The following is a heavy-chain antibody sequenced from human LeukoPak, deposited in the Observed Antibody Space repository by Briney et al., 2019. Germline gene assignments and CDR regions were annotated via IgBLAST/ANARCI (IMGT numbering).Heavy chain of an antibody. J-gene: IGHJ4*02. CDR2: INQDGSAE. V-gene: IGHV3-7*01. CDR1: GFTFSTYS. Sequence: GGSLRLSCAASGFTFSTYSMSWVRQAPGKGLVWVASINQDGSAEYYVDSVRGRFTISRDNAKNSLYLQVNSLRVDDTAVYYCVRLFGGVTTFDYRGQGTLVTVSS. CDR3: VRLFGGVTTFDY. D-gene: IGHD4-17*01.